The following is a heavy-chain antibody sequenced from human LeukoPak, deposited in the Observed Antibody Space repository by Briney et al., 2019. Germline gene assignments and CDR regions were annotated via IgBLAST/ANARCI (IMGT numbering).Heavy chain of an antibody. CDR1: GGSISGSSYF. D-gene: IGHD1-1*01. V-gene: IGHV4-39*02. CDR3: AREGTSGTHLNWFDP. CDR2: IYYSGNT. Sequence: SETLSLTCAVSGGSISGSSYFWGWIRQPPGKGLEWIGSIYYSGNTYYNPSLKSRVTISVDTSKNQFSLKLSSVTAADTAVYYCAREGTSGTHLNWFDPWGQGTLVTVSS. J-gene: IGHJ5*02.